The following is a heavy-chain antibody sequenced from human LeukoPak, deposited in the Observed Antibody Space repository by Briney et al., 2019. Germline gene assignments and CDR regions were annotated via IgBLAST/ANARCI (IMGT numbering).Heavy chain of an antibody. CDR1: ALSVSTNY. CDR2: IYSTGTT. D-gene: IGHD3-10*01. Sequence: PGGSLRPSCAASALSVSTNYASSVRHARGKGREWVSVIYSTGTTFYADSVKGRFTISRDNSKNTVYLQMNGLRPEDTAVYYCARDRGPGWFDPWGQGTLVTVSS. CDR3: ARDRGPGWFDP. V-gene: IGHV3-66*03. J-gene: IGHJ5*02.